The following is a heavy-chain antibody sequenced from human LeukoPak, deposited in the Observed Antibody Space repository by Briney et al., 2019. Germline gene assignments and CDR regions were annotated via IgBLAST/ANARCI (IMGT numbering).Heavy chain of an antibody. CDR2: INHSGST. J-gene: IGHJ4*02. CDR3: ARVGCSGVTCYSLDFDF. Sequence: SETVSLTCAVYGGSFSGYYWSWIRQPPRKGLEWIAEINHSGSTNYNPSLKSRVTISVDTPKNQFSLNLSSVTAADTAVYYCARVGCSGVTCYSLDFDFWGQGTLVTVSS. D-gene: IGHD2-15*01. V-gene: IGHV4-34*01. CDR1: GGSFSGYY.